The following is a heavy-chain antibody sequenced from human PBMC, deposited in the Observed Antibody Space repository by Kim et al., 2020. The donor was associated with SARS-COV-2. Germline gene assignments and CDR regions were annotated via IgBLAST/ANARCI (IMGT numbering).Heavy chain of an antibody. Sequence: ASVKVSCKASGYTFTSYYMHWVRQAPGQGLEWMGIINPSGGSTSYAQKFQGRVTMTRDTSTSTVYMELSSLRSEDTAVYYCARDHSPYTAMVKRPPYNWFDPWGQGTLVTVSS. CDR2: INPSGGST. V-gene: IGHV1-46*01. CDR3: ARDHSPYTAMVKRPPYNWFDP. J-gene: IGHJ5*02. CDR1: GYTFTSYY. D-gene: IGHD5-18*01.